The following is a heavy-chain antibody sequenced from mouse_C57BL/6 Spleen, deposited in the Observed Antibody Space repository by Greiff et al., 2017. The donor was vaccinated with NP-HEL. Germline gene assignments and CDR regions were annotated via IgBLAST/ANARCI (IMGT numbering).Heavy chain of an antibody. CDR1: GYSFTGYF. J-gene: IGHJ1*03. Sequence: EVQLQQSGPELVKPGASVKISCKASGYSFTGYFMNWVMQSHGKSLEWIGRINPYNGDTFYNQKFKGKATLTVDKSSSTAHMELRSLTSEDSAVYYCARDYGSSYGYFDVWGTGTTVTVSS. CDR3: ARDYGSSYGYFDV. D-gene: IGHD1-1*01. V-gene: IGHV1-20*01. CDR2: INPYNGDT.